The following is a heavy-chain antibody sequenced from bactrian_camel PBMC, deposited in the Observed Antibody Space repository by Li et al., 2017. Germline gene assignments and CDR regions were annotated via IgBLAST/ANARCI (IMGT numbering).Heavy chain of an antibody. J-gene: IGHJ6*01. Sequence: HVQLVESGGDSVTAGGTLTLSCVGSGASYNNHVCMAWFRQAPGMEREGVATITPLSGSTNYADSVKGRFTISKDNAKNTLYLQMNDLKPEDTAMYYCAAFPSGSYLCYSDYIDRGYWGQGTQVTVS. V-gene: IGHV3S63*01. CDR3: AAFPSGSYLCYSDYIDRGY. D-gene: IGHD4*01. CDR1: GASYNNHV. CDR2: ITPLSGST.